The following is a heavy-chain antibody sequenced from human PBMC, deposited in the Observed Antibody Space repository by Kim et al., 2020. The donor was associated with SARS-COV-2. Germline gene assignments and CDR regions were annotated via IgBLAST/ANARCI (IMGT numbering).Heavy chain of an antibody. D-gene: IGHD1-26*01. Sequence: GGSLRLSCAASRFTFGDYAMHWVRQAPGKGLEWVSGISWNSGSIGYADSVKGRFTISRDNAKNSLYLQMNSLRAEDTALYYCAKDKEIVGATFDAFDIWGQGTMVTVSS. V-gene: IGHV3-9*01. CDR2: ISWNSGSI. CDR1: RFTFGDYA. J-gene: IGHJ3*02. CDR3: AKDKEIVGATFDAFDI.